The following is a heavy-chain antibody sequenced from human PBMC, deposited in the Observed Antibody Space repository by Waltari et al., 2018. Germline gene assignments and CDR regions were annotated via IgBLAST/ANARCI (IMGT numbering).Heavy chain of an antibody. D-gene: IGHD3-16*02. CDR2: IYTSGST. J-gene: IGHJ4*02. CDR3: ARDWGITFGGVIGN. Sequence: QVQLQESGPGLVKPSQTLSLTCTVSGGSISSGSYYWSWIRQPAGKGLEWIGRIYTSGSTNYNPSRKSRVTISVDTSKNQFSLKLSSVTAADTAVYYCARDWGITFGGVIGNWGQGTLVTVSS. V-gene: IGHV4-61*02. CDR1: GGSISSGSYY.